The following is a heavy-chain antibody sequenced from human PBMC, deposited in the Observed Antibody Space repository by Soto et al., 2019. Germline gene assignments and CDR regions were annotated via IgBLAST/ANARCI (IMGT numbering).Heavy chain of an antibody. CDR1: GGTFSSYA. J-gene: IGHJ5*02. CDR3: ARDGRFGSSEDPIYRFDP. Sequence: GASVKVSCKASGGTFSSYAISWVRQAPGQGLEWMGGIIPIFGTANYAQKFQGRVTITADKSTSTAYMELSSLRSEDTAVYYCARDGRFGSSEDPIYRFDPWGQGTLVTVSS. CDR2: IIPIFGTA. V-gene: IGHV1-69*06. D-gene: IGHD6-13*01.